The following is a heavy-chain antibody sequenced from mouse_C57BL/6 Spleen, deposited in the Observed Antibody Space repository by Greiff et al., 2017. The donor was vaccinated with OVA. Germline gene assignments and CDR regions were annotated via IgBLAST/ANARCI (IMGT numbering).Heavy chain of an antibody. D-gene: IGHD1-1*01. Sequence: QVQLQQPGAELVKPGASVKVSCKASGYTFTSYWMHWVKQRPGQGLEWIGRIHPSDSDTNYQQKFKGKATLTVDKSSSTAYMQRSRLTAEDSAVYYCAIGRVTTVVPVDYWGQGTTLTVSS. CDR1: GYTFTSYW. J-gene: IGHJ2*01. V-gene: IGHV1-74*01. CDR3: AIGRVTTVVPVDY. CDR2: IHPSDSDT.